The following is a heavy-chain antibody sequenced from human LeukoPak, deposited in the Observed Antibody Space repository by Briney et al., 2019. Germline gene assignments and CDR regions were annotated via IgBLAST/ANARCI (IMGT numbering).Heavy chain of an antibody. J-gene: IGHJ4*02. Sequence: SVKVSCKASGGTFSSYAISWVRQAPGQGLEWMGGIIPIFGTANYAQKFQGRVTITTDESTSTAYMELSSLRSEDTAVSYCARGEGPAATLRYFDYWGQGTLVTVSS. CDR3: ARGEGPAATLRYFDY. CDR1: GGTFSSYA. CDR2: IIPIFGTA. V-gene: IGHV1-69*05. D-gene: IGHD2-15*01.